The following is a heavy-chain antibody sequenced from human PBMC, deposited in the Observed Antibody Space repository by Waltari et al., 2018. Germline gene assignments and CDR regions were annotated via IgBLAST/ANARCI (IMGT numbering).Heavy chain of an antibody. CDR3: ARVNSSGPVANIDY. J-gene: IGHJ4*02. CDR2: ISGSGGST. D-gene: IGHD3-22*01. Sequence: EVQLVESGGGLVQPGGSLRLSCAASGFTFSSYAMSWVRQAPGKGLEWVSAISGSGGSTYCADSVKGRFTISRDKSKNTLYLQMNSLRAEDTAVYYCARVNSSGPVANIDYWGQGTLVTVSS. V-gene: IGHV3-23*04. CDR1: GFTFSSYA.